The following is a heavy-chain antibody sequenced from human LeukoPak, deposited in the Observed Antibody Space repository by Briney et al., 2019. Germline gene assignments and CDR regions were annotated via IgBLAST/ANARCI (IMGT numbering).Heavy chain of an antibody. CDR1: GFTFSSYA. CDR3: ARDHIEWWQRAYYYYYMDV. V-gene: IGHV3-30*04. J-gene: IGHJ6*03. CDR2: ILYDGSNK. Sequence: PGRSLRLSCAASGFTFSSYAMHWVRQAPGKGLEWVAVILYDGSNKYYADSVKGRFTISRDNSKNTLYLQMSSLRAEDTAVYYCARDHIEWWQRAYYYYYMDVWGKGTTVTVSS. D-gene: IGHD2-15*01.